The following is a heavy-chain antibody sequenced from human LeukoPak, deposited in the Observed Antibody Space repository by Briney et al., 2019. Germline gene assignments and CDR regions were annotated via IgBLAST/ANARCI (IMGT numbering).Heavy chain of an antibody. Sequence: GRSLRLSCAASGFTFSNYWMTWVRQAPGKGLEWVASIKQDGSEKYYVDSVKGRFTFSRDNAKNSLYLQMDGLRAEDTAVYYCARDKSAGADTGSSFYYWGQGALVTVSS. CDR2: IKQDGSEK. CDR3: ARDKSAGADTGSSFYY. V-gene: IGHV3-7*03. D-gene: IGHD3-10*01. J-gene: IGHJ4*02. CDR1: GFTFSNYW.